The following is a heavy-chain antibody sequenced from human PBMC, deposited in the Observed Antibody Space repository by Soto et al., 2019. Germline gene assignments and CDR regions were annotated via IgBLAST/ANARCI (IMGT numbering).Heavy chain of an antibody. CDR3: ASLITYYDFWSGSYYYYGMDV. J-gene: IGHJ6*02. D-gene: IGHD3-3*01. CDR1: GGSISSSSYY. V-gene: IGHV4-39*01. Sequence: SETLSLTCTVSGGSISSSSYYWGWIRQPPGKGLEWIRSIYYSGSTYYNPSLKSRVTISVDTSKNQFSLKLSSVTAADTAVYYCASLITYYDFWSGSYYYYGMDVWGQGTTVT. CDR2: IYYSGST.